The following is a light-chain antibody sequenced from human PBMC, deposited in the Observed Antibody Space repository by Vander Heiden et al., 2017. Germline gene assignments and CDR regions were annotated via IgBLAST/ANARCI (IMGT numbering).Light chain of an antibody. J-gene: IGLJ2*01. V-gene: IGLV3-21*02. CDR1: NIGSKS. Sequence: SYVLTQPPSVSVAPGQTARITCGGNNIGSKSVHWYQQKPGQAPVLVVYDESDRPSGIPERFSGSNSGNTATLTISRFEAGDEADYYCQVWDSSSDHVVFGGGTKLTVL. CDR2: DES. CDR3: QVWDSSSDHVV.